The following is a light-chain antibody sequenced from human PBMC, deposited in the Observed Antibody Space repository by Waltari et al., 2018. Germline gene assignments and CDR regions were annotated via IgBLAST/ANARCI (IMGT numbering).Light chain of an antibody. J-gene: IGLJ3*02. CDR1: SGSIASHY. CDR3: HSYVETHHV. CDR2: EDG. V-gene: IGLV6-57*02. Sequence: NFVLTQPPSVSESPGTTVTISCTGSSGSIASHYVQWYRQRPASAPTTLIYEDGPRPSGVPDRFSGSIDRSSNSASLTISGLKTEDEGDYYCHSYVETHHVFGGGTKLTVL.